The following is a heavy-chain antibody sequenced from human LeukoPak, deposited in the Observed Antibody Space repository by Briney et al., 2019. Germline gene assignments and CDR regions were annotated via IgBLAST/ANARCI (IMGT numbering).Heavy chain of an antibody. J-gene: IGHJ4*02. V-gene: IGHV3-30*18. Sequence: GGPLRLSCAASGFTFSSYGMPWVRQAPGKGLEWVAVISYDGSNKYYADSVKGRFTISRDNSKNTLYLQMNSLRAEDTAVYYCAKASLVRGSVFWGQGTLVTVSS. CDR1: GFTFSSYG. CDR2: ISYDGSNK. D-gene: IGHD3-10*01. CDR3: AKASLVRGSVF.